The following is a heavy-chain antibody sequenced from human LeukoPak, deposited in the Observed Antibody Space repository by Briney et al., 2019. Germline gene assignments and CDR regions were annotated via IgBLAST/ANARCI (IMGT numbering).Heavy chain of an antibody. CDR3: AKTGGRYYTHYYYYMDV. Sequence: GGSLRLSCAASGFTFSSYAMSWVRQAPGKGLAWVSAISGNGADTYYADSVKGRFTISRDNSKSTLYPQMNSLRADDTAVYYCAKTGGRYYTHYYYYMDVWGKGTTVTVSS. D-gene: IGHD1-26*01. J-gene: IGHJ6*03. CDR2: ISGNGADT. CDR1: GFTFSSYA. V-gene: IGHV3-23*01.